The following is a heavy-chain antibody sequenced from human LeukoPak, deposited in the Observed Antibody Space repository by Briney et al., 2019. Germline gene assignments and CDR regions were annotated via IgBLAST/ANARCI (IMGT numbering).Heavy chain of an antibody. CDR3: ARGQDNHDPLPDALDI. D-gene: IGHD1-1*01. V-gene: IGHV3-48*01. J-gene: IGHJ3*02. CDR1: GFTFSSYS. CDR2: ISSSSSTI. Sequence: PGRSLRLSCAASGFTFSSYSMNWVRQAPGKGLEWVSYISSSSSTIYFADSVKGRFTISRDNAKNSLYLQMNSLRAEDTAVYYCARGQDNHDPLPDALDIWGQGTMVTVSS.